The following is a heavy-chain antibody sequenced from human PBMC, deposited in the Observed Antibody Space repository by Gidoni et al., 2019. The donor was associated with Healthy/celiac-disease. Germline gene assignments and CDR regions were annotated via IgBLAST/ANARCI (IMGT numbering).Heavy chain of an antibody. D-gene: IGHD2-15*01. CDR3: ARDLIYCSGGSCYSYYFDY. Sequence: QVQLQESGPGLVKPSQTLSITCTVSGGSISSGDYYWSWIRQPPGKGLELIGYIYYSGSTYYNPSLKSRVTISVDTSKNQFSLKLSSVTAADTAVYYCARDLIYCSGGSCYSYYFDYWGQGTLVTVSS. CDR1: GGSISSGDYY. CDR2: IYYSGST. V-gene: IGHV4-30-4*01. J-gene: IGHJ4*02.